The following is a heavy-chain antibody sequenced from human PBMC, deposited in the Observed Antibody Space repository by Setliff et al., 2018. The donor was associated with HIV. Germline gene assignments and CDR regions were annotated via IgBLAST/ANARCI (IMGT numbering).Heavy chain of an antibody. J-gene: IGHJ4*02. CDR3: ARHVTAMLPADY. Sequence: RGESLKISCKGSGYSFTNYWIGWVRHMPGKGLEWMAIIYPSDSDTRYSPSFQGQVTISADKSISTAYLQWSSLKASDTAMYYCARHVTAMLPADYWGQGTLVTVSS. CDR1: GYSFTNYW. V-gene: IGHV5-51*01. D-gene: IGHD5-18*01. CDR2: IYPSDSDT.